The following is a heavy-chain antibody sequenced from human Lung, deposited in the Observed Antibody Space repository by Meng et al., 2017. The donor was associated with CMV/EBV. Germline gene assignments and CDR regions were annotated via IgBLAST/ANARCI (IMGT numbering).Heavy chain of an antibody. CDR2: IHPHRGDT. D-gene: IGHD7-27*01. CDR3: ARDNNWGPDY. CDR1: GYTFTAHY. Sequence: ASXXVSCKASGYTFTAHYFHWVRQAPGQGLEGMGWIHPHRGDTNYAQQFQGRVTLTRDTSINTGYMELTRLTSDDKAVYYCARDNNWGPDYWGQGTLVTVSS. V-gene: IGHV1-2*02. J-gene: IGHJ4*02.